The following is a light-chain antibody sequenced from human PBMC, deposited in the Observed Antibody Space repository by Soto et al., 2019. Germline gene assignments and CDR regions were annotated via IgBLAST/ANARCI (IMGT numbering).Light chain of an antibody. V-gene: IGKV1-33*01. CDR3: QQYDNLPRYT. CDR2: DAS. J-gene: IGKJ2*01. Sequence: DIQMTQSPSSLSASVGDRVTITCQASQDISNYLNWYQQKPGKAPKLLIYDASNLGTGVPSRFSGRGSVTDFTFTISSLQPEDIATYYCQQYDNLPRYTFGQGTKLEIK. CDR1: QDISNY.